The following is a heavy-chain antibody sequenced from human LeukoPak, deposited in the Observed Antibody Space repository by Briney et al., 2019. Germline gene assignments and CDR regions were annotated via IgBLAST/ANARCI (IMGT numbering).Heavy chain of an antibody. CDR2: IYTSGST. CDR3: VRRSTPFDL. D-gene: IGHD5/OR15-5a*01. CDR1: GGSISSYY. Sequence: SETLSLTCTVSGGSISSYYWSWIRQPAGKGLEWIGRIYTSGSTDYNPSLKSRVTMSVDTSKTQFSLKVSSLTAADTAVYYCVRRSTPFDLWGRGNLVTVSS. J-gene: IGHJ2*01. V-gene: IGHV4-4*07.